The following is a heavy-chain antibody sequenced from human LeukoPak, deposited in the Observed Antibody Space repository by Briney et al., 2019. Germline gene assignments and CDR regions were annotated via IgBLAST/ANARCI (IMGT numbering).Heavy chain of an antibody. CDR2: ISGSGGST. V-gene: IGHV3-23*01. CDR1: GFTFSSYA. Sequence: GGSLRLSCAASGFTFSSYAMSWVRQAPGKGLEWVSAISGSGGSTYYADSVKGRFTISRDNSKNTLYLQMNSLRAEDTAVYYCAEGKRFGELLGKYYFDYWGQGTLVTVSS. J-gene: IGHJ4*02. CDR3: AEGKRFGELLGKYYFDY. D-gene: IGHD3-10*01.